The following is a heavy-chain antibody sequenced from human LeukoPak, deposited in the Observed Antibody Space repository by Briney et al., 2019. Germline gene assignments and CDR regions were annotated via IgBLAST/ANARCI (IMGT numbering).Heavy chain of an antibody. CDR3: AITRSHDAFDI. CDR1: GYSFTSYW. V-gene: IGHV5-51*07. J-gene: IGHJ3*02. CDR2: SYHVEPDT. D-gene: IGHD1-14*01. Sequence: GESLKISCKGSGYSFTSYWIGLVHQMPGKGLERVVISYHVEPDTRYNPSFQGQVTISADKSISTAYLQWSSLKASDTAMYYCAITRSHDAFDIWGQGTMVTVSS.